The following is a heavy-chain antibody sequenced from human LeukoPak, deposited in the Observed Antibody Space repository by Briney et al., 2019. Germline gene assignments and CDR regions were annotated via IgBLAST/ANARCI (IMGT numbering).Heavy chain of an antibody. Sequence: SETLSLTCTVSGGSISSSSYYWGWIRQPPGKGLEWIGSIYYSGSTYYNPSLKSRVTISVDTSKNQFSLKLSSVTAADTAVYNCAKEQHHFDYWGQGTLVTVSS. CDR3: AKEQHHFDY. D-gene: IGHD6-13*01. CDR2: IYYSGST. J-gene: IGHJ4*02. CDR1: GGSISSSSYY. V-gene: IGHV4-39*01.